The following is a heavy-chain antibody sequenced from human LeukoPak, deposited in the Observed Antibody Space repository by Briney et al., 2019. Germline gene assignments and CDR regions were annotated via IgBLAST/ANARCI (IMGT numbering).Heavy chain of an antibody. V-gene: IGHV4-61*02. CDR3: AREVVPAAMNYYMDV. J-gene: IGHJ6*03. CDR2: IYTSGST. D-gene: IGHD2-2*01. Sequence: PSETLSLTCTVSGGSISSGGYYWSWIRQPAGKGLEWIGRIYTSGSTNYNPSLKSRVTISVDTSKNQFSLKLSSVTAADTAVYYCAREVVPAAMNYYMDVWGKGTTVTISS. CDR1: GGSISSGGYY.